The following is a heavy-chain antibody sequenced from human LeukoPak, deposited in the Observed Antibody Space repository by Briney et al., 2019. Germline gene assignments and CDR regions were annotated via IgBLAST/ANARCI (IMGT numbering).Heavy chain of an antibody. Sequence: GGSLRLSCAASGFTFSSYAMSWVRQAPGKGLEWVSAISGSGGSTYYADSVKGRFTISRDNSKNTLYLQMNSLRAEDTAVYYCASPTIFGVVIGAERAFDIWGQGTMVTVSS. D-gene: IGHD3-3*01. CDR2: ISGSGGST. CDR1: GFTFSSYA. CDR3: ASPTIFGVVIGAERAFDI. J-gene: IGHJ3*02. V-gene: IGHV3-23*01.